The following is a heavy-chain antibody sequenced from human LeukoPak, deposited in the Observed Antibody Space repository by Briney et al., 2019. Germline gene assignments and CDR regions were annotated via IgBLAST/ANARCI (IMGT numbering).Heavy chain of an antibody. CDR2: IYPGDSDT. CDR1: GYSFTSYW. J-gene: IGHJ3*02. D-gene: IGHD5-12*01. CDR3: ARRRRTSGYDYYTHRDAFDI. V-gene: IGHV5-51*01. Sequence: GESLKISCKRSGYSFTSYWIGWVRQMPGKGLEWMGIIYPGDSDTRYSPSFQGQVTISADKSISTAYLQWSSLKASDTAMYYCARRRRTSGYDYYTHRDAFDIWGQGTMVTVSS.